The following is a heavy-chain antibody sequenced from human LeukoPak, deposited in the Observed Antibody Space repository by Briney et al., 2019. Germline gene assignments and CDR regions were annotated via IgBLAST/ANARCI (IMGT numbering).Heavy chain of an antibody. Sequence: SETLSLTCTVSGYSISSGYYWGWIRQPPGKGLEWIGSIYHSGSTYYNPSLKSRVTISVDTSKNQFSLKLSSVTAADTAVYYCARGGYSSSWPPDYWGQGTLVTVSS. CDR2: IYHSGST. CDR1: GYSISSGYY. CDR3: ARGGYSSSWPPDY. V-gene: IGHV4-38-2*02. J-gene: IGHJ4*02. D-gene: IGHD6-13*01.